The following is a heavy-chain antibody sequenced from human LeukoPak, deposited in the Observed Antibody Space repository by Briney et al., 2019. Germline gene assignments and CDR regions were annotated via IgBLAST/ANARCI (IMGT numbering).Heavy chain of an antibody. Sequence: GGSLSLSCSASGFTFSSYAMHWVRQDPGKGLEDVSAISSNGGSTYYADSVKGRFTISRDNSKNTLYLQMSSLRAEDTAVYYCVKGYCSSTSCYGYYYYGMDVWGKGTTVTVSS. CDR3: VKGYCSSTSCYGYYYYGMDV. J-gene: IGHJ6*04. D-gene: IGHD2-2*01. CDR1: GFTFSSYA. CDR2: ISSNGGST. V-gene: IGHV3-64D*06.